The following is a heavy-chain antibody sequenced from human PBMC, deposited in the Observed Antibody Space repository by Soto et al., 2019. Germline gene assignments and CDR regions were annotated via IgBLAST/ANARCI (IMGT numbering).Heavy chain of an antibody. CDR2: ISYDGSDK. CDR3: AKAMREISPESYDY. J-gene: IGHJ4*02. V-gene: IGHV3-30*18. Sequence: QVQLVESGGGVVQPGRSLRLSCAGSGFTFSSYGMHWVRQAPGKGLGWVAVISYDGSDKYYADSVKGRFTISRDNSKNTLNLEMNSLRADDTAVYYCAKAMREISPESYDYWGQGTLITVSS. D-gene: IGHD3-16*02. CDR1: GFTFSSYG.